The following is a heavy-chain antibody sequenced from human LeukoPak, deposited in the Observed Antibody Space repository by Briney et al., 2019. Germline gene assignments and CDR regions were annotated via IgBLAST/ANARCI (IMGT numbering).Heavy chain of an antibody. CDR1: GGCISSSSYY. Sequence: PSETLSLTCTVSGGCISSSSYYWGWIRQSPGKGLEWLGSMYNTGITYYNPSLKSRVTISVDTSKNQFSLKLRSVTAADTAVYSCARNRYYYGSGNYGVPNWFDPWGQGTLVTVSS. CDR3: ARNRYYYGSGNYGVPNWFDP. D-gene: IGHD3-10*01. J-gene: IGHJ5*02. V-gene: IGHV4-39*01. CDR2: MYNTGIT.